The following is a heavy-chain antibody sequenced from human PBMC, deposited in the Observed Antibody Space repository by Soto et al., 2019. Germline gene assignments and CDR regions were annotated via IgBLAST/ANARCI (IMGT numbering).Heavy chain of an antibody. CDR1: GGSISSGGYY. J-gene: IGHJ6*02. D-gene: IGHD3-3*01. Sequence: SETLSLTCTVSGGSISSGGYYWSWIHQHPGKGLEWIGYIYYSGSTNYNPSLKSRVTISVDTSKNQFSLKLSSVTAADTAVYYCARAYDFWSGLGMDVWGQGTTVTVSS. CDR3: ARAYDFWSGLGMDV. CDR2: IYYSGST. V-gene: IGHV4-61*08.